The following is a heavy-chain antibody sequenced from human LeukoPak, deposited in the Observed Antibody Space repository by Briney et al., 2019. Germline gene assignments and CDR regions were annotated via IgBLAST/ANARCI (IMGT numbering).Heavy chain of an antibody. J-gene: IGHJ6*03. D-gene: IGHD4-11*01. CDR3: ARWGDYTNYYYYYYMDV. V-gene: IGHV4-59*01. CDR2: IYYSGST. CDR1: GGSISSYY. Sequence: SEPLSLTCTVSGGSISSYYWSWIRQPPGKGLEWIGYIYYSGSTNYNPSLKSRVTISVDTSKNQFSLKLSSVTAADMAVYYCARWGDYTNYYYYYYMDVWGKGTTVTVSS.